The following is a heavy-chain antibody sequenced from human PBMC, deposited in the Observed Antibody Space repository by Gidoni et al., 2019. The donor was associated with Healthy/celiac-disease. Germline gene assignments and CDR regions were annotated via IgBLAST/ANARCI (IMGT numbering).Heavy chain of an antibody. J-gene: IGHJ3*02. D-gene: IGHD2-21*02. CDR3: ARGCQPLLFWDAFDI. Sequence: QVQLVQSGAEVQKPGSSVKVSCKASGGTFSSYSISWVRQAPGQGLEWMGGIIPIFGTAGYAQKFQGRVTITADESTSTAYMELSSLRSEDTAVYYCARGCQPLLFWDAFDIWGQGTMVTVSS. CDR1: GGTFSSYS. V-gene: IGHV1-69*01. CDR2: IIPIFGTA.